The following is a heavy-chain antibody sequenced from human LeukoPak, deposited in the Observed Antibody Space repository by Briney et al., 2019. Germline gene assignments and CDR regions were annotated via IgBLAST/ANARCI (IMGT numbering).Heavy chain of an antibody. CDR2: IIPILGIA. Sequence: SVKISCKASGGTFSSYTISWVRQAPGQGLEWMGRIIPILGIANYAQKFQGRVTITADKSTSTAYMELSSLRSEDTAVYYCASPRALYCSSTSCQTANGAFDIWGQGTMVTVSS. CDR3: ASPRALYCSSTSCQTANGAFDI. CDR1: GGTFSSYT. V-gene: IGHV1-69*02. D-gene: IGHD2-2*01. J-gene: IGHJ3*02.